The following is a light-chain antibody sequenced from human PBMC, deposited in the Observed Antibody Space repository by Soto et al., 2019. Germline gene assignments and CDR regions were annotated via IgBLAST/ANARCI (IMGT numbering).Light chain of an antibody. CDR1: SSDVGYDNY. V-gene: IGLV2-14*01. J-gene: IGLJ3*02. Sequence: QSALTQPASVSGSPGQSITISCTGTSSDVGYDNYVSWFQQHPGKVPKLMIYEVSRRPSGVSNRFSGSKSANTASLTISGLQAEDEADYYCTSHTASSTWVFGGGTKLTVL. CDR3: TSHTASSTWV. CDR2: EVS.